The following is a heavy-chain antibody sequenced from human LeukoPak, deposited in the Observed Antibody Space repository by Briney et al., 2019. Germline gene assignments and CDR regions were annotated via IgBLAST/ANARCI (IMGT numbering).Heavy chain of an antibody. CDR2: IYYSGST. Sequence: SETLSLTCTVSGGSISSHYWSWIRQPPGKGLEWIGYIYYSGSTNYNPSLKSRVTISVDTSKNQFSLKLSSVTAADMAVYYCARSRRRYYDFWSGYPNWFDPWGQGTLVTVSS. J-gene: IGHJ5*02. D-gene: IGHD3-3*01. CDR1: GGSISSHY. V-gene: IGHV4-59*11. CDR3: ARSRRRYYDFWSGYPNWFDP.